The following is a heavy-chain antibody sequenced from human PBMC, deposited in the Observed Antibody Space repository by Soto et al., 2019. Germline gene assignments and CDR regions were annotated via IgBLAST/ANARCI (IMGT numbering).Heavy chain of an antibody. Sequence: SVKVSCTASGYTFTSYGISWVRQAPGQGLEWMGWISAYNGNTNYAQKLQGRVTMTTDTSTSTAYMELSSVTAADTAVYYCALTLGYCSGGSCYKEWYFDYWGQGTLVTVSS. V-gene: IGHV1-18*01. J-gene: IGHJ4*02. CDR3: ALTLGYCSGGSCYKEWYFDY. D-gene: IGHD2-15*01. CDR1: GYTFTSYG. CDR2: ISAYNGNT.